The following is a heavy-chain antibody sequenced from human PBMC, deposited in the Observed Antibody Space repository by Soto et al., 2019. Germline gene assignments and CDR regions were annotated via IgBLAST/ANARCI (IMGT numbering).Heavy chain of an antibody. CDR2: ISDSGGRT. CDR1: GFTFSSYA. Sequence: GGSLRLSCAASGFTFSSYAMSWVRQAPGKGLEWVSSISDSGGRTYYSDSVKGRFTISRDNSQNTLYLQMNSLRAEDTAVYYCAKTDGYCSGGSCFYYYYMDVWGKGTTVTVSS. V-gene: IGHV3-23*01. J-gene: IGHJ6*03. CDR3: AKTDGYCSGGSCFYYYYMDV. D-gene: IGHD2-15*01.